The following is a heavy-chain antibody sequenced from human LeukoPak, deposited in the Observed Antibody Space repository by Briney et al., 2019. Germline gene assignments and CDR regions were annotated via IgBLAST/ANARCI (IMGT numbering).Heavy chain of an antibody. Sequence: GGSLRLSCAASGFTFSSYAMHWVRRSLGKGLEWVAVMSYDGFNKYYADSVKGRFTISRDNSKNTLYLQMNSLRAEDTAVYYCAKTKGYSYGYYFDYWGQGTLVTVSS. CDR3: AKTKGYSYGYYFDY. J-gene: IGHJ4*02. V-gene: IGHV3-30*18. CDR1: GFTFSSYA. D-gene: IGHD5-18*01. CDR2: MSYDGFNK.